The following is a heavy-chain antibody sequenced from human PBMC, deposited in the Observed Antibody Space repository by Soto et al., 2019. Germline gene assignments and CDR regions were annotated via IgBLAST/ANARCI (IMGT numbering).Heavy chain of an antibody. J-gene: IGHJ6*02. CDR3: AKLSGSHYYYGMDV. V-gene: IGHV3-23*01. CDR1: GGTFSSYA. Sequence: GSLRLSGAASGGTFSSYAMSWVLHAPGKGLEWVSAISGSGGSTYYADSVKGRFTISRDNSKNTLYLQMNSLRAEDTAVYYCAKLSGSHYYYGMDVWGQGTTVTVSS. D-gene: IGHD3-22*01. CDR2: ISGSGGST.